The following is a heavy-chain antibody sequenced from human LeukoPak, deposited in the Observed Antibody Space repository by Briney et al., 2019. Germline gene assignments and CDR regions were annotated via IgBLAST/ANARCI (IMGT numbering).Heavy chain of an antibody. CDR2: INPNSGGT. D-gene: IGHD6-13*01. J-gene: IGHJ4*02. V-gene: IGHV1-2*06. Sequence: GASVKVSCKASGHTFTGYYMHWVRQAPGQGLEWMGRINPNSGGTNYAQKFQGRVTMTRDTSISTAYMELSRLRSDDTAVYYCARGFHSSSWYYFDYWGQGTLVTVSS. CDR3: ARGFHSSSWYYFDY. CDR1: GHTFTGYY.